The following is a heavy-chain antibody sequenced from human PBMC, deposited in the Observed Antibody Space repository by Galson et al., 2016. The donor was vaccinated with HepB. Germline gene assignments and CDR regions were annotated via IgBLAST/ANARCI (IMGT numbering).Heavy chain of an antibody. CDR3: ARLGAGAMPTNFERDYYYGMDF. J-gene: IGHJ6*02. CDR1: GFTFTTYS. Sequence: SLRLSCAVSGFTFTTYSMSWVRQVPGKGLEWVSSISSRSSYIYYADSVKGRFTISRDNARNSLYLEINNLRAEDTALYYCARLGAGAMPTNFERDYYYGMDFWGQGTTVTVSS. CDR2: ISSRSSYI. V-gene: IGHV3-21*06. D-gene: IGHD5-24*01.